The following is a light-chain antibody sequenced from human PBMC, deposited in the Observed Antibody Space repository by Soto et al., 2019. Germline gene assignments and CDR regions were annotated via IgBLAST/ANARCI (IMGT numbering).Light chain of an antibody. CDR3: QQRSNWLT. CDR1: QSVSNY. Sequence: EIVLTQSPATLSLSPGDRATLSCRASQSVSNYLAWYQQKPGQAPRLLIYDASNRATGIPARFSGGGSGTDFTLTTSSLVPEDFAVYYCQQRSNWLTFGGGTTVEIK. J-gene: IGKJ4*01. V-gene: IGKV3-11*01. CDR2: DAS.